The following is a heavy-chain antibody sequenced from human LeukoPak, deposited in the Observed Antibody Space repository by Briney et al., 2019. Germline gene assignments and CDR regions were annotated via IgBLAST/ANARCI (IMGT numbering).Heavy chain of an antibody. Sequence: PGGSLRLSCAASGLTFSSYSMNWVRQAPGKGLEWVSSISSSSNIYYADSLKGRFTISRENAKKSLYLQMNSLRAEETAVYYCARVPHAMVRGVIITEFYFDYWGQGTLVTVSS. CDR2: ISSSSNI. D-gene: IGHD3-10*01. V-gene: IGHV3-21*01. CDR3: ARVPHAMVRGVIITEFYFDY. CDR1: GLTFSSYS. J-gene: IGHJ4*02.